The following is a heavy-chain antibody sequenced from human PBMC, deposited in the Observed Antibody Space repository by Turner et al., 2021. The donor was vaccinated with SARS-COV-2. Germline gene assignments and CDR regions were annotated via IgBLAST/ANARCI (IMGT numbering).Heavy chain of an antibody. CDR3: ARPTSCGGDCYYFDL. Sequence: QVQLVQSGAEVRKPGSSVKVSCRASGGTFSSFIINWVRQAPGQGREWMGGIIPLPGIANYAQKFQCRVTVTADTSTSTVYMELSSLRSEDTAVYYCARPTSCGGDCYYFDLWGRGTLVTVSS. D-gene: IGHD2-21*02. J-gene: IGHJ2*01. CDR2: IIPLPGIA. V-gene: IGHV1-69*02. CDR1: GGTFSSFI.